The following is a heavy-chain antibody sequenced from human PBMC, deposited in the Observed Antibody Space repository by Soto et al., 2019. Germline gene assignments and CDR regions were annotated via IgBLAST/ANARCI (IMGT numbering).Heavy chain of an antibody. CDR3: ATFGDYGTNDECDY. Sequence: EVQLVESGGGLVKPGGSLRLSCAASGFPFSTYALNWVRQAPGTGLEWVSSISSGRPYVYYADSVKGRFTISRDNARSSLYLQMNSLRAEDTAVYYCATFGDYGTNDECDYWGQGTLVTVSS. CDR1: GFPFSTYA. D-gene: IGHD4-17*01. J-gene: IGHJ4*02. V-gene: IGHV3-21*01. CDR2: ISSGRPYV.